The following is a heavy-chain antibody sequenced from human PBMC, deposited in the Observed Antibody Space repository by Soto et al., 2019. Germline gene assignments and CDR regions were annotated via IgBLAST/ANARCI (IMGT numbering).Heavy chain of an antibody. V-gene: IGHV4-59*08. CDR3: ARRYGVAFDI. D-gene: IGHD3-10*01. J-gene: IGHJ3*02. CDR2: IYYSGST. Sequence: PSETLSLTCTFSGCSISSYYWSWIRQPPGKGLEWIGYIYYSGSTNYNPSLKSRVTISVDTSKNQFSLKLSSVTAADTAVYYCARRYGVAFDIWGQGTMVTVSS. CDR1: GCSISSYY.